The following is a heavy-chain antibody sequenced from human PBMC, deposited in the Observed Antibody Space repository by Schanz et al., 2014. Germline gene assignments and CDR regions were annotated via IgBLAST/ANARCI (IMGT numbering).Heavy chain of an antibody. V-gene: IGHV1-8*02. D-gene: IGHD6-13*01. Sequence: QVQLVQSGAEVKKPGASVKVSCKASGYTFSSYGITWVRQAPGQGLEWLGWMNPNSGNPGFAQKFRGRVTMTRNTSISTAYMELSSLRSEDTAVYYCAGATYSSSWYGGSEYFQHWGQGTLVTVSS. CDR2: MNPNSGNP. CDR1: GYTFSSYG. CDR3: AGATYSSSWYGGSEYFQH. J-gene: IGHJ1*01.